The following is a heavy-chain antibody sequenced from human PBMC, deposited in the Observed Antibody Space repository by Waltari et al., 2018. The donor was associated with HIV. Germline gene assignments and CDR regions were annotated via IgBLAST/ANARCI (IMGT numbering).Heavy chain of an antibody. CDR2: MNPNRGNT. D-gene: IGHD3-9*01. Sequence: QGQLVQSGAEAKKPGPSVKVSCKASGYTFTSYDVNWVRQATGQGLEWMGWMNPNRGNTGYAQKFQGRISLTRNTSISTAYMELSSLTSEDTAVYYCARNDQLIRYFVYWGQGTLVTVSS. CDR3: ARNDQLIRYFVY. CDR1: GYTFTSYD. J-gene: IGHJ4*02. V-gene: IGHV1-8*01.